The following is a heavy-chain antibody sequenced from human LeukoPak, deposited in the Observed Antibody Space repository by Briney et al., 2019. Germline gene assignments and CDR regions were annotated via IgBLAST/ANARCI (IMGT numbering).Heavy chain of an antibody. CDR2: INLSGGST. D-gene: IGHD2-21*01. Sequence: ASVKVSCKASGYTLTSYYMHWVRQPPGKGLEWMGIINLSGGSTSYAQKFQGRVTMTRDTSTSTVYMELSSLRSEDTAAYYCARGIDYYYYGMDVWGQGTTVTVSS. V-gene: IGHV1-46*01. J-gene: IGHJ6*02. CDR3: ARGIDYYYYGMDV. CDR1: GYTLTSYY.